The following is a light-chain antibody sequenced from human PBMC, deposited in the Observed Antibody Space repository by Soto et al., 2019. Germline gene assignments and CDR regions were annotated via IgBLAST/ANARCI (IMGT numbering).Light chain of an antibody. V-gene: IGKV2-28*01. Sequence: DIVMTQSPLSLPVTPGEPASISCRSSQSLLHSNGYNYLDWYLQKPGQSPQLLIYLGSNRASGVPDRFSGSGSGTDFTLKISRVEAEDVGVYYCLQAIQTPLTFGGGTKVGIK. CDR2: LGS. CDR3: LQAIQTPLT. J-gene: IGKJ4*01. CDR1: QSLLHSNGYNY.